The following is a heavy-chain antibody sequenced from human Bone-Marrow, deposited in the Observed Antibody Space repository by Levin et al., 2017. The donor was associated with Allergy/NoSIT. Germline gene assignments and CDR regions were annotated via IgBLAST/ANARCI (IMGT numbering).Heavy chain of an antibody. J-gene: IGHJ4*02. CDR2: ISDNADRT. CDR1: GFTFSSHA. CDR3: AKAPQWLRYRAFDY. V-gene: IGHV3-23*01. D-gene: IGHD6-19*01. Sequence: GESLKISCVASGFTFSSHAVSWVRQAPGEGLEWVSSISDNADRTDYADSVKGRFTISRDNSKSTVYLQLNNLRAEDTAVYYCAKAPQWLRYRAFDYWGQGTLVTVSS.